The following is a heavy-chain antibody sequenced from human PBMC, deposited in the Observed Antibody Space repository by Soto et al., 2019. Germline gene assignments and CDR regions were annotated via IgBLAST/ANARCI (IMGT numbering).Heavy chain of an antibody. CDR2: IRTISSAI. V-gene: IGHV3-48*02. Sequence: GGSLRLSCAASGFTFSDYPMNWVRQAPGKGLEWVSSIRTISSAIYFADSVRGRFTISRDNARNSLYLQMTSLRDEDTAVYYCARDSPQYYDFWSGYYVGDGDDAFDIWGQGTMVTVSS. D-gene: IGHD3-3*01. CDR1: GFTFSDYP. J-gene: IGHJ3*02. CDR3: ARDSPQYYDFWSGYYVGDGDDAFDI.